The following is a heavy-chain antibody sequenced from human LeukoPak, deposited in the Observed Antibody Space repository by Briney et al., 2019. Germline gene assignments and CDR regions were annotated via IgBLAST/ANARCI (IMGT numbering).Heavy chain of an antibody. Sequence: GGSLRLSCAASGFTFSSYAMSWVRQAPGKGLEWVSALTGSGANTNYADSVKGRFTISRDNSKNTLFLQMNSLRAEDTAVYYCAKEDIVSTMGNFDYWGQGTLPTVSS. J-gene: IGHJ4*02. CDR1: GFTFSSYA. D-gene: IGHD5/OR15-5a*01. CDR2: LTGSGANT. CDR3: AKEDIVSTMGNFDY. V-gene: IGHV3-23*01.